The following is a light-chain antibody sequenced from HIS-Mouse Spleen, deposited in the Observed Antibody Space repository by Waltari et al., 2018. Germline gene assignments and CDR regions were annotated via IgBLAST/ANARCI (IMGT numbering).Light chain of an antibody. CDR2: AAS. CDR1: QDITSY. Sequence: DIQLTQSPSFLSASVGDRVTIPCRASQDITSYLAWYQQKPGKAPKLLIYAASTLQSGVPSRFSGSGSGTEFTLTISSLQPEDFATYYCQQLNSYPPTFGQGTKVEIK. J-gene: IGKJ1*01. V-gene: IGKV1-9*01. CDR3: QQLNSYPPT.